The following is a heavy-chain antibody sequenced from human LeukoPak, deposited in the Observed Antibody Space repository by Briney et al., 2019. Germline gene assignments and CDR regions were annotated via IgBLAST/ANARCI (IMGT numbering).Heavy chain of an antibody. V-gene: IGHV4-4*07. CDR2: IYTSGST. CDR1: GGSISSYY. Sequence: PSETLSLTCTVSGGSISSYYWSWIRQPAGKGLEWIGRIYTSGSTNYNPSLKSRVTMSVDTSKNQFSLKLSSVTAADTAVYYCARIERQFCSGGVCYSDYWGRGTLVTVSS. J-gene: IGHJ4*02. D-gene: IGHD2-15*01. CDR3: ARIERQFCSGGVCYSDY.